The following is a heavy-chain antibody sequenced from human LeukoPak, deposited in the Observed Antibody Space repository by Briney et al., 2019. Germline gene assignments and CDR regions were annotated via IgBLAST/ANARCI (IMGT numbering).Heavy chain of an antibody. V-gene: IGHV4-34*01. D-gene: IGHD2-2*01. CDR3: ARGLLVANWFDP. CDR1: GGSFSGYY. J-gene: IGHJ5*02. Sequence: SETLSLTCAVYGGSFSGYYWSWIRQPPGKGLEWIGEINHSGSTNYNPSLKSRVTISVDTSKNQFSLKLSSVTAADTAVYYCARGLLVANWFDPWGQGTLVTVS. CDR2: INHSGST.